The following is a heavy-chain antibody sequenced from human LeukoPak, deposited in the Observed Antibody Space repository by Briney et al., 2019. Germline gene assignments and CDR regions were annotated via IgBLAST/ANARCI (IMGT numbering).Heavy chain of an antibody. V-gene: IGHV3-74*01. CDR1: RFTYSSYW. Sequence: GWSLRLSCAASRFTYSSYWMHWVRPAPGKGLVGVSRISPDGSSALHADSVKGRFTISRDNAKNTLYLQKNSLRGDDTAVYYCARVSVWPRCHFDYWGQGTLVSVPS. J-gene: IGHJ4*02. D-gene: IGHD6-19*01. CDR2: ISPDGSSA. CDR3: ARVSVWPRCHFDY.